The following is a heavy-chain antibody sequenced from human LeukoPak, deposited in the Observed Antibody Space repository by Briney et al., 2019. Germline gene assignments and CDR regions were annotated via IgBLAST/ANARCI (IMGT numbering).Heavy chain of an antibody. J-gene: IGHJ4*02. CDR1: GFAFSTYW. CDR3: TTLYGDSLDY. Sequence: GGSLRLSCAASGFAFSTYWMYWVRQVAGKGLVWVSRIKPDGSDTDYADSVKGRFTISRDNAKNTLYLQMNSLRAEDTAVYYCTTLYGDSLDYWGQGTLVTVSS. D-gene: IGHD2-21*02. CDR2: IKPDGSDT. V-gene: IGHV3-74*01.